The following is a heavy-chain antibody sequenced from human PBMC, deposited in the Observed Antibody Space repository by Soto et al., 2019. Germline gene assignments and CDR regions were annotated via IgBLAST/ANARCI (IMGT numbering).Heavy chain of an antibody. D-gene: IGHD3-22*01. V-gene: IGHV1-69*13. CDR2: IIPIFGTA. J-gene: IGHJ4*02. Sequence: SVKVSCKASGGTFSSYAISWVRQAPGQGLEWMGGIIPIFGTANYAQKFQGRVTITADESTSTAYMELSSLRSEDTAVYYCASSGVPYYYDSSGSPPLFWGQGTLVTVPQ. CDR1: GGTFSSYA. CDR3: ASSGVPYYYDSSGSPPLF.